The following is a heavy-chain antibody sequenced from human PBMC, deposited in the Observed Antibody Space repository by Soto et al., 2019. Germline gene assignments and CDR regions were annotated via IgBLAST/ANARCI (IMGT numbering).Heavy chain of an antibody. CDR2: ITRSGSPI. D-gene: IGHD3-16*01. Sequence: EVQLVESGGGLVQPGGSLRLSCAASGFTFSSYEMNWVRQAPGKGLEWVTYITRSGSPIFYADSVKGRFTISRDNAKNSLFLQMNSLRAEDTAVYYGARGGGPLDYWGQGTLVTVSS. V-gene: IGHV3-48*03. CDR3: ARGGGPLDY. J-gene: IGHJ4*02. CDR1: GFTFSSYE.